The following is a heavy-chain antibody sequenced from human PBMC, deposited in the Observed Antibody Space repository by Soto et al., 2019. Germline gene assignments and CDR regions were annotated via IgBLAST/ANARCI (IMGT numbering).Heavy chain of an antibody. J-gene: IGHJ6*02. Sequence: ASVKVSCKASGYTFTSYYMHWVRQAPGQGLEWMGIINPSGGSTSYAQKFQGRVTMTRDTSTSTVYMELSSLRSEDTAVYYCARDLKMFGDHYGMDVWGQGTTVTVSS. D-gene: IGHD3-10*02. CDR1: GYTFTSYY. V-gene: IGHV1-46*01. CDR2: INPSGGST. CDR3: ARDLKMFGDHYGMDV.